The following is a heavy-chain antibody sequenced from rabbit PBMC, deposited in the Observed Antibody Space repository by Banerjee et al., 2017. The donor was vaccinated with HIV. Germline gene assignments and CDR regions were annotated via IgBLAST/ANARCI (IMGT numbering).Heavy chain of an antibody. V-gene: IGHV1S45*01. CDR1: GFSFSSNAV. Sequence: QEQLEESGGDLVKPEGSLTLTCTASGFSFSSNAVCWVRQAPGKGLEWIGCINTSSGNTVYATWAKGRFTISKTSWTTVTLQMTSLTAADTATYFCARDLAGVIGWNFNLWGPGTLVTVS. D-gene: IGHD4-1*01. J-gene: IGHJ4*01. CDR3: ARDLAGVIGWNFNL. CDR2: INTSSGNT.